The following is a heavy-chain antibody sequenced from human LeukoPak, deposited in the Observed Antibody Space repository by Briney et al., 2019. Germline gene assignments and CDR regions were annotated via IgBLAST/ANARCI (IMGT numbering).Heavy chain of an antibody. J-gene: IGHJ4*02. CDR1: GFTFSSYA. Sequence: PGGSLRLSCAASGFTFSSYAMSWVRQAPGKGLEWVSGISGSGGSTFYADSVKGRFTISRDNSKNTLYLQMNSLRAEDTAVYYCANDRAYYSDSSGYYLVRAYDYWGQGTLVTVSS. CDR3: ANDRAYYSDSSGYYLVRAYDY. V-gene: IGHV3-23*01. CDR2: ISGSGGST. D-gene: IGHD3-22*01.